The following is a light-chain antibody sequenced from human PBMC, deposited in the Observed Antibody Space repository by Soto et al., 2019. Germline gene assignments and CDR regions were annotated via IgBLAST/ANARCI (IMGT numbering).Light chain of an antibody. J-gene: IGLJ1*01. CDR1: SGDIGSYNR. Sequence: QSVLTQPASVSGSPGQSITISCTGTSGDIGSYNRVSWYQQHPGKAPKLIIYEVTDRPSGVSNRFSGSKSGNTASLTISGLQADDEAEYYCSSYPNLDPSACVLGNGTRGTVL. CDR2: EVT. V-gene: IGLV2-14*01. CDR3: SSYPNLDPSACV.